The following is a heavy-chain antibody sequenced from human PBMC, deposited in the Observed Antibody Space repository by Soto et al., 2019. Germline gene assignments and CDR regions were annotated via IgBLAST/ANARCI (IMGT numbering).Heavy chain of an antibody. J-gene: IGHJ4*02. V-gene: IGHV3-11*01. CDR3: ARGPYEYVWGSDPPHFDY. CDR2: SSSGSTI. CDR1: GFTFSDYY. D-gene: IGHD3-16*02. Sequence: GGSLRLSCAASGFTFSDYYMSWIRQAPGKGLEWVSYSSSGSTIYYADSVKGRFTISRDNAKNSLYLQMNSLRAEDTAVYYCARGPYEYVWGSDPPHFDYWGQGTLVTVSS.